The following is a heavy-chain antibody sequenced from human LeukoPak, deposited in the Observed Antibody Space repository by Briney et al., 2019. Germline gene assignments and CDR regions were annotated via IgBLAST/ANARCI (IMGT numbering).Heavy chain of an antibody. D-gene: IGHD4/OR15-4a*01. Sequence: PGGSLRLSCAASGFTFSSYAMSWVRQAPGKGLEWVSAISGSGGSTYYADSVKGRFTISRDNSKNTLYLQMNSLRAEDTAVYYCAKDTYGAGPIYYYYGMDVWGQGTTVTVSS. CDR1: GFTFSSYA. CDR2: ISGSGGST. V-gene: IGHV3-23*01. CDR3: AKDTYGAGPIYYYYGMDV. J-gene: IGHJ6*02.